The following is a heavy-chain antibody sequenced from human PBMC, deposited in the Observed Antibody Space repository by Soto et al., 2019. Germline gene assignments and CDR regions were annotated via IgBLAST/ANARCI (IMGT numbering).Heavy chain of an antibody. V-gene: IGHV3-72*01. Sequence: EVQLVESGGGLVQPGGSLRLSCAVSGFVFSDHYMDWVRQAPGKGLEWVGRTRNRAQRYITEYAAFVKGRFTISRDDSKNLLYLQMSSLQTEDTAMYYCGRWQQGAADYWGQGSLVTVSS. J-gene: IGHJ4*02. CDR2: TRNRAQRYIT. D-gene: IGHD2-15*01. CDR3: GRWQQGAADY. CDR1: GFVFSDHY.